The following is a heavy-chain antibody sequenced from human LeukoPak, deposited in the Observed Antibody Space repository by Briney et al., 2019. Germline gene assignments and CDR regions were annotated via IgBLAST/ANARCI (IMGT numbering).Heavy chain of an antibody. CDR1: GGTFSSYT. J-gene: IGHJ4*02. CDR3: ARDGGGGAAHFDY. D-gene: IGHD1-26*01. V-gene: IGHV1-69*02. CDR2: IIPILGIA. Sequence: SVKVSCKASGGTFSSYTISWVRQAPGQGLEWMGRIIPILGIANYAQKFQGGVTITADKSTSTAYMELSSQRSEDRAVYYCARDGGGGAAHFDYWGQGTLVTVSS.